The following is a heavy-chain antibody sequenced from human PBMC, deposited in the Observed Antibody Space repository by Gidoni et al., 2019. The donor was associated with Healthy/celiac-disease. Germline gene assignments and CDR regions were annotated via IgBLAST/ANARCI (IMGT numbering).Heavy chain of an antibody. CDR3: AKDLFRSYYYDSSGYYPFDY. CDR1: GFTLSSNG. V-gene: IGHV3-30*18. J-gene: IGHJ4*02. D-gene: IGHD3-22*01. CDR2: ISYDGSNK. Sequence: QVQLVESGGGVVQPGRSLRLSCAASGFTLSSNGMHWVRQAPGKGLEWVAVISYDGSNKYYADSVKGRFTISRDNSKNTLYLQMNSLRAEDTAVYYCAKDLFRSYYYDSSGYYPFDYWGQGTLVTVSS.